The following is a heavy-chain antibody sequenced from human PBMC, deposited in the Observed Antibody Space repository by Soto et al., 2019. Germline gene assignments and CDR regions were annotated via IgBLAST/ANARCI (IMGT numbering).Heavy chain of an antibody. CDR1: GFTFSSYA. D-gene: IGHD3-22*01. V-gene: IGHV3-23*01. CDR3: AKILYYYDSSGFGPGQN. J-gene: IGHJ4*02. CDR2: ISGSGGST. Sequence: GGSLRLSCAASGFTFSSYAMSWVRQAPGKGLEWVSAISGSGGSTYYADSVKGRFTISRDNSKNTLYLQMNSLRDEDTAVYYCAKILYYYDSSGFGPGQNWGQGTLVTVSS.